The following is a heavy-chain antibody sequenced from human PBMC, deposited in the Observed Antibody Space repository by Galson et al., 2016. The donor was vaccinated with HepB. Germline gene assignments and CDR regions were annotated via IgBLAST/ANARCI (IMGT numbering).Heavy chain of an antibody. CDR2: IKQDGSEK. Sequence: SLRLSCAASGFTFSDYYMSWIRQTPGKGLEWVANIKQDGSEKYYVDSVKGRFTISRDSAKNSLYLQMNSLRAEDTAVYYCARGSSGWYGVAVNYYMDVWGKGPRSPSP. CDR1: GFTFSDYY. CDR3: ARGSSGWYGVAVNYYMDV. J-gene: IGHJ6*03. V-gene: IGHV3-7*03. D-gene: IGHD6-19*01.